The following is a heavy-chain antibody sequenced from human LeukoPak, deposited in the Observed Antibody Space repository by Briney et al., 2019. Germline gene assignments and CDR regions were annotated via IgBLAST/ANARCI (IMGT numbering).Heavy chain of an antibody. V-gene: IGHV3-48*03. J-gene: IGHJ6*02. Sequence: PGGSLRLSCVGSGSTLRIYGMNWGRQFPGKGLEWVSYIILGGLPIYYADSVKGRFTISRDNAMDALYLHMNSPRAEDTDIYYCANSFVVPRARYHYYGMDVWGQGTTATVSS. CDR3: ANSFVVPRARYHYYGMDV. D-gene: IGHD2-21*01. CDR1: GSTLRIYG. CDR2: IILGGLPI.